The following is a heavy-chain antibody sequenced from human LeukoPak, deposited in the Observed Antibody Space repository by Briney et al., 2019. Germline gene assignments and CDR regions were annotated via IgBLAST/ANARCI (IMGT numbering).Heavy chain of an antibody. CDR3: ARIDGSGSYLFDY. V-gene: IGHV4-34*01. CDR1: GGSFSGYY. Sequence: SETLSLTCAVYGGSFSGYYWSWIRQPPGKGLEWIGEINHSGSTNYNPSLKSRVTISVDTSKNQFPLKLSSVTAADTAVYYCARIDGSGSYLFDYWGQGTLVTVSS. J-gene: IGHJ4*02. D-gene: IGHD3-10*01. CDR2: INHSGST.